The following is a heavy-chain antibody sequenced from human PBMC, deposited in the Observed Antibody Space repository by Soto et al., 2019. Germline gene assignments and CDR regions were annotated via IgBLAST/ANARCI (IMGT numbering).Heavy chain of an antibody. CDR3: ARETTSYYYYYMDV. D-gene: IGHD1-7*01. CDR2: INAGNGNT. CDR1: GYTFTSYA. V-gene: IGHV1-3*01. J-gene: IGHJ6*03. Sequence: ASAKVSCKASGYTFTSYAMHWVRQAPGQRLEWMGWINAGNGNTKYSQKFQGRVTITRDTSASTAYMELSSLRSEDTAVYYCARETTSYYYYYMDVWGKGTTVTVSS.